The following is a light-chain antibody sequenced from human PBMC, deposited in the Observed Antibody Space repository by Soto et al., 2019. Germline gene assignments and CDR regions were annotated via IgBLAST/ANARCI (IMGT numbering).Light chain of an antibody. CDR1: QSLSSSS. CDR2: DAS. J-gene: IGKJ1*01. CDR3: QQYDTSPT. Sequence: EIVLTQSPGTLSLSPGERATLSCRASQSLSSSSLAWYQQKPGQAPRLLIYDASSRATGIPDRFSGSGSGTDFTLTISRLEREDFAVYHCQQYDTSPTFGQGTKVDIK. V-gene: IGKV3-20*01.